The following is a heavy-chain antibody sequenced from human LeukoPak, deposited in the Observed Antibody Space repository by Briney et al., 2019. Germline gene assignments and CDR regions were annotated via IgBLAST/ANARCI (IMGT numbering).Heavy chain of an antibody. CDR1: GFTFSSYA. V-gene: IGHV3-23*01. J-gene: IGHJ4*02. CDR3: AKVVELGVSFMYYFDY. D-gene: IGHD7-27*01. Sequence: QPGGSLRLSCEASGFTFSSYAMSWVRQAPGKGLELVSAISGSGGSTYYADSVKGRFTFSRDNSKNTLYLQMNSLRAEDTAVYYCAKVVELGVSFMYYFDYWGQGTLVTVSS. CDR2: ISGSGGST.